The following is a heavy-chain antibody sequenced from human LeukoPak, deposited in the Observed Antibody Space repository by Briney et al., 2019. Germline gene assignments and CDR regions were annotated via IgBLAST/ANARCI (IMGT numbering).Heavy chain of an antibody. J-gene: IGHJ6*02. D-gene: IGHD5-18*01. CDR2: IRSKTYGGTT. CDR3: TRGPTQQWLYYGMDV. Sequence: GGSLRLSCTASGFTLGDHAMSWVRQAPGKGLEWVGLIRSKTYGGTTEYAASVKGRFTISRDDSKSIAYLQMNSLKTEDTAVYYCTRGPTQQWLYYGMDVWGQGTTVTVSS. CDR1: GFTLGDHA. V-gene: IGHV3-49*04.